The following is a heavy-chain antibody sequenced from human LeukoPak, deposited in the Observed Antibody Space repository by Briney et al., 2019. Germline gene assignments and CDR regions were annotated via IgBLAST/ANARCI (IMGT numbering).Heavy chain of an antibody. CDR1: GFSFSDYA. V-gene: IGHV3-23*01. CDR3: AKGSGYYFGSGTYYFDY. CDR2: ISGSSGST. Sequence: GGSLRLSCAASGFSFSDYAMSWVRQAPGKGLEWVSVISGSSGSTYYADSVKGRFTISRDNSNTPLYLQMNSLRAEDTGVSYCAKGSGYYFGSGTYYFDYWGQGTLVTVSS. J-gene: IGHJ4*02. D-gene: IGHD3-10*01.